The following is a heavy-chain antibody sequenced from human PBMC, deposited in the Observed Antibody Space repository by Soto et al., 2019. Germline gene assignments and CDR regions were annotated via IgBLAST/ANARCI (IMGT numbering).Heavy chain of an antibody. J-gene: IGHJ5*02. CDR3: AAAVYDILTSDSYWLDP. Sequence: SVKVSCKASGGTFSSYAISWVRQAPGQGLEWMGGIIPIFGTADYAQKFQGRVTITADKSTSTAYMELSSLRSEDTAVYYCAAAVYDILTSDSYWLDPWGQGTLVTVSS. V-gene: IGHV1-69*06. CDR1: GGTFSSYA. D-gene: IGHD3-9*01. CDR2: IIPIFGTA.